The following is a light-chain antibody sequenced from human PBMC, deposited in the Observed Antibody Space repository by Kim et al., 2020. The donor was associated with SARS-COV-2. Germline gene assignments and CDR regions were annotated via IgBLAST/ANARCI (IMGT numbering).Light chain of an antibody. CDR1: QSINSW. Sequence: ASVGDRVTITCRASQSINSWLVWYQQKPGKAPRLLIYKASSLQNRVPSRFSGSGSGTEFTLTISSLQPDDFATYYCQQYSTYLWTFGQGTKVDIK. CDR2: KAS. V-gene: IGKV1-5*03. J-gene: IGKJ1*01. CDR3: QQYSTYLWT.